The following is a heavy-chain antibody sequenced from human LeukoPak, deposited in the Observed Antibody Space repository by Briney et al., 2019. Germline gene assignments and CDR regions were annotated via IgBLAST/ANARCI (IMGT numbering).Heavy chain of an antibody. CDR3: ANGNSNSPKDY. V-gene: IGHV3-23*01. D-gene: IGHD6-13*01. CDR2: ISDSGFDT. J-gene: IGHJ4*02. CDR1: GFTFSDYA. Sequence: PGGSLRLSCAAPGFTFSDYAMSWLRQAPGRGLEWVSAISDSGFDTYYADSVKGRLTMSRDNSRSTLYLQMNRLRAEDTAVYYCANGNSNSPKDYWGQGTLVTVSS.